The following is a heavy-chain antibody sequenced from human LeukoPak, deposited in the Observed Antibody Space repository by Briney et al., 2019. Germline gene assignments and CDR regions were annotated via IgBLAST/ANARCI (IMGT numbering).Heavy chain of an antibody. CDR2: ISGDGGST. CDR3: ASYGSGSYGNYMDV. V-gene: IGHV3-43*02. CDR1: GFTFDDYA. D-gene: IGHD3-10*01. Sequence: GGSLRLPCAASGFTFDDYAMHWVRQAPGKGLEWVSLISGDGGSTYYADSVKGRFTISRDNSKNSLYLQMNSLRTEDTALYYCASYGSGSYGNYMDVWGKGTTVTVSS. J-gene: IGHJ6*03.